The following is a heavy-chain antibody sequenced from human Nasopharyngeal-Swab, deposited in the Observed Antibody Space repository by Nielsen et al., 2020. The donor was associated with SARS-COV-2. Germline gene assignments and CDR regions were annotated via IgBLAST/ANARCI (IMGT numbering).Heavy chain of an antibody. V-gene: IGHV3-7*01. D-gene: IGHD6-19*01. J-gene: IGHJ4*02. Sequence: GGSLRLSCAASGFTLSTYGMTWVRQAPGKGLEWVASIKQDGSETYYVDSVKGRFNISRDNAKNSLYLQMNSVRAGDTAVYYCARAPAQPLLAGADKTPFNYWGPGTLVTVSS. CDR2: IKQDGSET. CDR1: GFTLSTYG. CDR3: ARAPAQPLLAGADKTPFNY.